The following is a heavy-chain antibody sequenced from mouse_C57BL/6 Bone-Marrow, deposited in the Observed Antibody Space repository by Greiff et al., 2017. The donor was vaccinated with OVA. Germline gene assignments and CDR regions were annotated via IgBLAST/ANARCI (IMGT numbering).Heavy chain of an antibody. J-gene: IGHJ4*01. D-gene: IGHD2-2*01. CDR3: VRQRGLWFYAMDY. V-gene: IGHV10-1*01. CDR1: GFSFNPYA. CDR2: IRSKSNNYAT. Sequence: EVQGVESGGGLVQPKGSLKLSCAASGFSFNPYAMNWVRQAPGKGLEWVARIRSKSNNYATYYADSVKDRFTISRDDSESMLYLQMNNLKTEDTAMYYCVRQRGLWFYAMDYWGQGTSVTVSS.